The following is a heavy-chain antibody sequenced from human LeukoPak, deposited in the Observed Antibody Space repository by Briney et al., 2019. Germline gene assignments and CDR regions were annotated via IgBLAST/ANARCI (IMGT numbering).Heavy chain of an antibody. D-gene: IGHD3-22*01. J-gene: IGHJ1*01. Sequence: VASVKVSCKASGYTFTGYYMHWVRQAPGQGLEWMGWINPNSGGTNYAQKFQGRVTMTRDTSISTAYMELSRLRSGDTAVYYCARVWLPSYYDSSGYWEYFQHWGQGTLVTVSS. CDR2: INPNSGGT. CDR3: ARVWLPSYYDSSGYWEYFQH. V-gene: IGHV1-2*02. CDR1: GYTFTGYY.